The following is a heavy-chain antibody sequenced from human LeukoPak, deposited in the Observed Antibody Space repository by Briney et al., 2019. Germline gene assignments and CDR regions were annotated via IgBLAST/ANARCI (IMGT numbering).Heavy chain of an antibody. V-gene: IGHV1-69*01. J-gene: IGHJ4*02. CDR2: IIPIFGTA. D-gene: IGHD2-15*01. CDR1: GGTFSSYA. Sequence: SVKVSRKASGGTFSSYAISWVRQAPGQGLEWMGGIIPIFGTANYAQKFQGRVTITADESTSTAYMELSSLRSEDTAVYYCAGPRYCSGGSCSYYFDYWGQGTLVTVSS. CDR3: AGPRYCSGGSCSYYFDY.